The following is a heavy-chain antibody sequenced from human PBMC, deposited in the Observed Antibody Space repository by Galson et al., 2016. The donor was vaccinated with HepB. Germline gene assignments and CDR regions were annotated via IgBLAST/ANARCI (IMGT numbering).Heavy chain of an antibody. V-gene: IGHV3-23*01. Sequence: SLRLSCAASGFTFSSYVMNWVRQAPGKGLEWVSSISNSGGSTYNAGSVKGRFTISRDNSKNIVHLQMNSLRAEDSAVYYCVATLRMRGMDVWCQGTTVTVSS. CDR3: VATLRMRGMDV. J-gene: IGHJ6*02. D-gene: IGHD3-10*01. CDR1: GFTFSSYV. CDR2: ISNSGGST.